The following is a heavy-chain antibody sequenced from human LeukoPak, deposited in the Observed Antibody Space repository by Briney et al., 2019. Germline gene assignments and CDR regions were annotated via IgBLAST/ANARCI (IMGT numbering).Heavy chain of an antibody. V-gene: IGHV4-59*01. Sequence: SETLSLTCTVSGGSISTYYWSWIRQPPGKGLEWIGYVYYSGNTNYNPSLKSRVTVSVDTSKNQFSLKLSSVTAADTAVYYCARIGRGHFDYWGQGTLVTVSS. CDR2: VYYSGNT. CDR3: ARIGRGHFDY. CDR1: GGSISTYY. J-gene: IGHJ4*02.